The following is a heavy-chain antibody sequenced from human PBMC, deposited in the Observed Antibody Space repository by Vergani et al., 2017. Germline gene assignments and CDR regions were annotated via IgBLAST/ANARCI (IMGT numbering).Heavy chain of an antibody. CDR3: ARGTGSGWYLLRVQY. CDR2: ISGSGGST. V-gene: IGHV3-23*04. Sequence: VQLVESGGGVVQPGRSLRLSCAASGFTFSSYAMSWVRQAPGKGLEWVSAISGSGGSTYYADSVKGRFTIARDNSKNTLYLQMNSLRAEDTAVYYCARGTGSGWYLLRVQYWGQGTLVTVSS. J-gene: IGHJ1*01. CDR1: GFTFSSYA. D-gene: IGHD6-19*01.